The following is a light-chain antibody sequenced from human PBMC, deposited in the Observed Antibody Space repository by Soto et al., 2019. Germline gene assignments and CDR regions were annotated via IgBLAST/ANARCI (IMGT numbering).Light chain of an antibody. Sequence: DIQITQSPSSLSASVVDIVTITCRASQDISTYVNWYQQKPGKAPKLLIYETSSLESVVPSRFRGSRSGTEFTLTISSLQPEDFATYYCLQNASNVWTFGQGTKVDIK. J-gene: IGKJ1*01. V-gene: IGKV1-17*01. CDR2: ETS. CDR3: LQNASNVWT. CDR1: QDISTY.